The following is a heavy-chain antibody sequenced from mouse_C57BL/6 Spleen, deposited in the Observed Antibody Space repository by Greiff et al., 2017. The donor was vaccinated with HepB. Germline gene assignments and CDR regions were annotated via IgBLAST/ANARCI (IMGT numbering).Heavy chain of an antibody. V-gene: IGHV1-26*01. CDR1: GYTFTDYY. CDR2: INPNNGGT. Sequence: VQLQQSGPELVKPGASVKISCKASGYTFTDYYMNWVKQSHGKSLEWIGDINPNNGGTSYNQKFKGKATLTVDKSSSTAYMELRSLTSEDSAVYYCARGLSRWYFDVWGTGTTVTVSS. CDR3: ARGLSRWYFDV. J-gene: IGHJ1*03. D-gene: IGHD2-2*01.